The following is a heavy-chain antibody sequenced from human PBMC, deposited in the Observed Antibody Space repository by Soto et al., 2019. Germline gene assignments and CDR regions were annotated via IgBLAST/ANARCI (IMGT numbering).Heavy chain of an antibody. D-gene: IGHD1-26*01. CDR2: IIPIFRQT. CDR1: GYNFIIYT. V-gene: IGHV1-69*02. CDR3: ARGGVGVAGGLDV. J-gene: IGHJ6*02. Sequence: QVQLVQSGAEVKKPGSSVKVSCKSSGYNFIIYTITWVRHAPGQGLEWMGRIIPIFRQTNYAPKFQCRVTINAARSTRTVDMELSGATYEDSAVYYCARGGVGVAGGLDVWGQGTTVNVSS.